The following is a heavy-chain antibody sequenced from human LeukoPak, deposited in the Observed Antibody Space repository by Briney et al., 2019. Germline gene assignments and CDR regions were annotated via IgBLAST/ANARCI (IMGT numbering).Heavy chain of an antibody. J-gene: IGHJ4*02. V-gene: IGHV4-59*01. Sequence: SETLSLTCTVSGGSISSYYWSWIRQPPGKGLEWIGYIYYSGSTNYNPSLKSRVTISVDTSKNQFSLKPSSVTAADTAVYYCARDPGGYFDYWGQGTLVTVSS. CDR1: GGSISSYY. D-gene: IGHD3-16*01. CDR2: IYYSGST. CDR3: ARDPGGYFDY.